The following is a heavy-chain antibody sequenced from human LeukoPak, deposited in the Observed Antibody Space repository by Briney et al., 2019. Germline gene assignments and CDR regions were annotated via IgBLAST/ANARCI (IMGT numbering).Heavy chain of an antibody. V-gene: IGHV4-34*01. Sequence: PSETLSLTCAVYSGSFSGYYWSWIRQPPGKGLEWIGEINHSGSTNYNPSLKSRVTISVDTSKNQFSLKLSSVTAADTAVYYCARSSRSWSTFDYWGQGTLVTVSS. D-gene: IGHD6-13*01. CDR1: SGSFSGYY. CDR2: INHSGST. CDR3: ARSSRSWSTFDY. J-gene: IGHJ4*02.